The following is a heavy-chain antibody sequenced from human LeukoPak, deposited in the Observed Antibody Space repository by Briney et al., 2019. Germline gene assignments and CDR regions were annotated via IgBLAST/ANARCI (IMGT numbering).Heavy chain of an antibody. V-gene: IGHV3-48*03. J-gene: IGHJ6*02. CDR2: ISSSGSTI. CDR3: ARASAPPSYYYYYGMDV. CDR1: GFTFSNYE. Sequence: GGSLRLSCSASGFTFSNYEMNWVRQAPGKGLEWISYISSSGSTIYYADSVKGRFTISRDNAKNSLYLQMNSLRVEDSAVYYCARASAPPSYYYYYGMDVWGQGTTVTVSS.